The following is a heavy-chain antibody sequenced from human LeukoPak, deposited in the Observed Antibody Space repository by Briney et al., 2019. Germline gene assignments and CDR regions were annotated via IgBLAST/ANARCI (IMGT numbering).Heavy chain of an antibody. D-gene: IGHD6-13*01. CDR2: IYTSGST. CDR1: GGSISSYY. V-gene: IGHV4-4*07. CDR3: ARVGYSSSWLNWFDP. J-gene: IGHJ5*02. Sequence: PSETLSLTCTVSGGSISSYYWSWIRQPAGKGLEWIGRIYTSGSTNYNPSLKSRVTMSVDTSKNQFSLKLSSVTAADTAVYYCARVGYSSSWLNWFDPWGQGTLVTVSS.